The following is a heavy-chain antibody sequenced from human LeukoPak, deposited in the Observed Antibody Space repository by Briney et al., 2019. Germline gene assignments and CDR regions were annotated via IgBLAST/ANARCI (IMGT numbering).Heavy chain of an antibody. J-gene: IGHJ4*02. Sequence: HTGGSLRLSCAASGFTVSSNYMSWVRQAPGKGLEWVSVIYSGGSTYYADSVKGRFTISRDNSKNTLYLQMNSLRAEDTAVYYCAGDLGGIYGSDCWGQGAMVTVSS. CDR2: IYSGGST. CDR1: GFTVSSNY. CDR3: AGDLGGIYGSDC. D-gene: IGHD2-15*01. V-gene: IGHV3-53*01.